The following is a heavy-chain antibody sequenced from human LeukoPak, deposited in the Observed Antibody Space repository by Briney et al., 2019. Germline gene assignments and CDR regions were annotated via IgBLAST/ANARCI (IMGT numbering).Heavy chain of an antibody. Sequence: SETLSLTCTVSGGSISSYYWSWIRQPPGKGLEWIGYIYYSGSTNYNPSLKSRVTISVDTSKNQFSLKLSSVTAADTAVYYCARGYCSSTSCSPRDDAFDIWGQGTMVTVSS. D-gene: IGHD2-2*01. CDR1: GGSISSYY. J-gene: IGHJ3*02. CDR3: ARGYCSSTSCSPRDDAFDI. V-gene: IGHV4-59*12. CDR2: IYYSGST.